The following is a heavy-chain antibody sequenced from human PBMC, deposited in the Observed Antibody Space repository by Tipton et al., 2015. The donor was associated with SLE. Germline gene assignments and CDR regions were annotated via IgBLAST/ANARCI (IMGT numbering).Heavy chain of an antibody. CDR1: GFTFSSYG. CDR3: AKGPQWLAHSGMDV. V-gene: IGHV3-30*02. Sequence: QLVQSGGGVVQPGGSLRLSCAASGFTFSSYGMHWVRQAPGKGLEWVAFIRYDGSNKYYADSVKGRFTISRDNSKNTLYLQMNSLRAEDTAVYYCAKGPQWLAHSGMDVWGQGPTVTVSS. CDR2: IRYDGSNK. J-gene: IGHJ6*02. D-gene: IGHD6-19*01.